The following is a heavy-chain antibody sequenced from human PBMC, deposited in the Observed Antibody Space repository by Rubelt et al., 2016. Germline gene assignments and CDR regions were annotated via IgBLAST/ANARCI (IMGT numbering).Heavy chain of an antibody. CDR2: ISSSGSTI. J-gene: IGHJ4*02. D-gene: IGHD5-12*01. Sequence: EVQLVESGGGLVQPGGSLRLSCAASGFTFSSYEMNWVRQAPGKGLEWVSYISSSGSTIYYADSCKGRLTISRDNAKNSLYLQMNSLRAEDTAGYYCARSDIVATITDYWGQGTLVTVSS. CDR1: GFTFSSYE. CDR3: ARSDIVATITDY. V-gene: IGHV3-48*03.